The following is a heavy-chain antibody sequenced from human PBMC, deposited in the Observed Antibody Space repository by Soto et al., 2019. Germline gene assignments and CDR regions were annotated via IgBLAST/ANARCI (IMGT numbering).Heavy chain of an antibody. J-gene: IGHJ6*02. D-gene: IGHD4-17*01. Sequence: QVQLVQSGAEVKKPGSSVKVSCKASGGTFSSYAISWVRQAPGQGLEWMGGIIAIFRTANYAQKFQGRVTITADESTSTAYMELSRLRSEDTAVYYCASLTTGRYYGMDVWGQGTTVTVSS. CDR3: ASLTTGRYYGMDV. CDR2: IIAIFRTA. V-gene: IGHV1-69*12. CDR1: GGTFSSYA.